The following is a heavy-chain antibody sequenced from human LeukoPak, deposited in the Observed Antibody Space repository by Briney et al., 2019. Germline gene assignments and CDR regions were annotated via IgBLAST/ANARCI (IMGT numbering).Heavy chain of an antibody. J-gene: IGHJ4*02. CDR2: INPSGGST. Sequence: ASVKVSCKASGYTFTSYYMHWVRQAPGQGLEWMGIINPSGGSTSYAQKFQGRVTMTRDTSTSTVYMELSSLRSEDTAVYYCARDRSHYYGSGSYLPADYWGQGTLVTVSS. D-gene: IGHD3-10*01. CDR3: ARDRSHYYGSGSYLPADY. CDR1: GYTFTSYY. V-gene: IGHV1-46*01.